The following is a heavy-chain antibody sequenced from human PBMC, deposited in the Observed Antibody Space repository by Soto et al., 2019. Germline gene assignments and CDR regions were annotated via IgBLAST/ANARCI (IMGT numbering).Heavy chain of an antibody. CDR1: GVTFSSYS. CDR3: ARDPPNYDILTGMDYYYYGMDV. CDR2: ISSSSSTI. Sequence: GGSLRLSCAASGVTFSSYSMNWVRQAPGKGLEWVSYISSSSSTIYYADSVKGRFTISRDNAKNSLYLQMNSLRDEDTAVYYCARDPPNYDILTGMDYYYYGMDVWGQGTTVTVSS. D-gene: IGHD3-9*01. V-gene: IGHV3-48*02. J-gene: IGHJ6*02.